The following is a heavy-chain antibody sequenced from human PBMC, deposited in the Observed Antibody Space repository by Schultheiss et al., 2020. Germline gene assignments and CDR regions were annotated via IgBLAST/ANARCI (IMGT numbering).Heavy chain of an antibody. J-gene: IGHJ4*02. CDR1: GGSISSGGYY. D-gene: IGHD6-6*01. Sequence: SETLSLTCTVSGGSISSGGYYWGWIRQPPGKGLEWIGEIYHSGSTNYNPSLKSRVTISVDTSKNQFSLKLSSVTAADTAVYYCARGSFKAARALDYWGQGTLVTVSS. V-gene: IGHV4-39*07. CDR2: IYHSGST. CDR3: ARGSFKAARALDY.